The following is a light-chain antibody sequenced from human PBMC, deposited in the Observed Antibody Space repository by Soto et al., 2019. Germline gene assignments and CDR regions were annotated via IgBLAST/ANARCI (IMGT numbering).Light chain of an antibody. CDR3: GSWDSSLSALV. CDR1: SSNIGNYF. Sequence: QSVLTQPPSVSAAPGQTVTISCSGTSSNIGNYFVSWYQHLPGAAPKLLIYDNNKRPSGIPGRFSGSKSGTSATLGITGPQTGDEADYYCGSWDSSLSALVFGGGTKLTVL. J-gene: IGLJ3*02. V-gene: IGLV1-51*01. CDR2: DNN.